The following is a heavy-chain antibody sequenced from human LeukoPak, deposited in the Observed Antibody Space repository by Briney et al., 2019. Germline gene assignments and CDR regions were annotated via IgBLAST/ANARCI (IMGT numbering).Heavy chain of an antibody. D-gene: IGHD1-26*01. V-gene: IGHV4-4*09. J-gene: IGHJ5*02. CDR1: GGSINSYY. CDR2: IYTSGSS. CDR3: ARWEGNWFDP. Sequence: SETLSLTCTVSGGSINSYYWTWIRRPPGKGLEWIGYIYTSGSSNYNPSLRSRVTISVDTSKNQFSLRLTSVTAADTAVYYCARWEGNWFDPWGQGTLVTVSS.